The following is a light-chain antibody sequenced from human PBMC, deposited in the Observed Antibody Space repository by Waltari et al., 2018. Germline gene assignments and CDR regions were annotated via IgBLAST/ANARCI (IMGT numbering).Light chain of an antibody. CDR2: GAS. J-gene: IGKJ1*01. V-gene: IGKV3-20*01. CDR1: QSVRGS. Sequence: EIVLTQSPATLSLSPGVSATLPCRASQSVRGSLAWYQQKAGQAPRLLIYGASSRATGIPDRFSGSGSGTDFSLTISRLEPEDFAVYYCQHYVRLPATFGQGTKVEIK. CDR3: QHYVRLPAT.